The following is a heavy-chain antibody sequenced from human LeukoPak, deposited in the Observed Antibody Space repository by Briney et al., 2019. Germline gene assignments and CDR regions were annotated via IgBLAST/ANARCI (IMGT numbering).Heavy chain of an antibody. CDR2: ISGSGGST. Sequence: GGSLRLSCAASGFTFEDFTMHWVRQAPGKALEWVSSISGSGGSTYYADSVKGRFTISRDNSKNTLYLQMNSLRAEDTAVYYCATTGGDIYYYYMDVWGKGTTVTISS. J-gene: IGHJ6*03. CDR1: GFTFEDFT. CDR3: ATTGGDIYYYYMDV. D-gene: IGHD3-16*01. V-gene: IGHV3-23*01.